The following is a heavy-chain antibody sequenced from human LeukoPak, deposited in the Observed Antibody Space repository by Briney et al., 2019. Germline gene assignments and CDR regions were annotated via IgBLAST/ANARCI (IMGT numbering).Heavy chain of an antibody. CDR2: IKQDGSEK. CDR3: ARDGYPFDF. CDR1: GFIFSSYW. D-gene: IGHD1-1*01. J-gene: IGHJ4*02. V-gene: IGHV3-7*01. Sequence: GGSLRLSCAASGFIFSSYWMSWVRQAPGKGLEWVANIKQDGSEKYYVDSVKGRFTISRDNAKKSLYLQMNNLGAADTAVYYCARDGYPFDFRGQGTLVTVSS.